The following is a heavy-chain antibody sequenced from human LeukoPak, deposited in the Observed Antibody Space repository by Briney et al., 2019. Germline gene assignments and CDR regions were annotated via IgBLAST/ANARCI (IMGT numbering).Heavy chain of an antibody. CDR1: GFTFSNYA. Sequence: GGSLRLSCAASGFTFSNYAMHWVRQAPGKGLEWVAVISYAATDKYYADSVKGRITISRDNSKNTLSLQINSLRAEDTAVYYCAREAALLYYMDVWGKGTTVTVSS. CDR3: AREAALLYYMDV. J-gene: IGHJ6*03. V-gene: IGHV3-30*04. D-gene: IGHD6-25*01. CDR2: ISYAATDK.